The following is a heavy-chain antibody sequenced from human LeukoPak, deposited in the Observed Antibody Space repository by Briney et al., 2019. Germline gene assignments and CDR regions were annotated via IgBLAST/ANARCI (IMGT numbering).Heavy chain of an antibody. J-gene: IGHJ3*02. V-gene: IGHV3-48*03. CDR2: ISSSGNTI. Sequence: GGSLRLSCAASEFTFTSYELNWVRQAPGKGLEWVSYISSSGNTISYVDSVKGRFTISRDNAKNSLYPQVISLRAEDTAVYYCARGPSIAARYDAFDIWGQGTMVTVSS. CDR1: EFTFTSYE. CDR3: ARGPSIAARYDAFDI. D-gene: IGHD6-6*01.